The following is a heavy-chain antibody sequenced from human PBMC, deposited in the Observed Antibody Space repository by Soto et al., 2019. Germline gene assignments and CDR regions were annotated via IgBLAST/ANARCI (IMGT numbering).Heavy chain of an antibody. CDR1: GYSFTIYW. J-gene: IGHJ5*01. V-gene: IGHV5-51*01. CDR3: AKLSLRFDS. Sequence: PGEALEIAGKSSGYSFTIYWNDWVRQMRGKGLGWMAYIWPGDYDTRYSPSFQGQGTISDDKTNSTAYLQRSSVKASDTAMYYCAKLSLRFDSWGQGTLVTVSS. CDR2: IWPGDYDT.